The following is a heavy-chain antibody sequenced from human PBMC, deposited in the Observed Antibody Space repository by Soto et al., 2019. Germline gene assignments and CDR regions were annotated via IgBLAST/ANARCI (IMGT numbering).Heavy chain of an antibody. D-gene: IGHD2-15*01. CDR2: IYYSGST. Sequence: PSETLSLTCTVSGGSISSYYWSWIRQPPGKGLEWIGYIYYSGSTNYNPSLKSRVTISVDTSKNQFSLKLSSVTAADTAVYYCARSGWLLLQSPLDYWGQGTLVTVSS. J-gene: IGHJ4*02. V-gene: IGHV4-59*01. CDR1: GGSISSYY. CDR3: ARSGWLLLQSPLDY.